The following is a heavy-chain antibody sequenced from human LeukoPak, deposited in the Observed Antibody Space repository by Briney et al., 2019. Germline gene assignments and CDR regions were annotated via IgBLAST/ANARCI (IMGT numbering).Heavy chain of an antibody. CDR2: INPNSGGT. V-gene: IGHV1-2*02. CDR1: GYTFTGYY. D-gene: IGHD3-22*01. J-gene: IGHJ3*02. Sequence: ASVKVSCKASGYTFTGYYMHWVRPAPGQGLEWMGWINPNSGGTNYAQKFQGRVTMTRDTSISTAYMELSRLRSDNTAVYYCARVLTYYYDSSGYYEGAFDIWGQGTMVTVSS. CDR3: ARVLTYYYDSSGYYEGAFDI.